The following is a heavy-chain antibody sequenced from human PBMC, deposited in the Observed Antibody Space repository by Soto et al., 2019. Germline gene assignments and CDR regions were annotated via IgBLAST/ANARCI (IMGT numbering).Heavy chain of an antibody. CDR1: GYTFTGYY. Sequence: GASVKVSCKASGYTFTGYYMHWVRQAPGQGLEWMGWINPNSGGTNYAQKFQGWVTMTRDTSISTAYMELSRLRSDDTAVYYCAKELREDRDAFDIWSQGTMVTVSS. V-gene: IGHV1-2*04. J-gene: IGHJ3*02. CDR3: AKELREDRDAFDI. D-gene: IGHD1-26*01. CDR2: INPNSGGT.